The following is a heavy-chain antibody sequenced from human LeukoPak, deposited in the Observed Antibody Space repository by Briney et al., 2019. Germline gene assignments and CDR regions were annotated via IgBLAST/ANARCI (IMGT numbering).Heavy chain of an antibody. V-gene: IGHV3-33*08. CDR2: IWYDGSNK. CDR3: AREGPRGNSQFDY. D-gene: IGHD2/OR15-2a*01. CDR1: GFTLSSYA. Sequence: GGSLRLSCAASGFTLSSYAMHWVRQAPGKGLEWVALIWYDGSNKYYTDSVKGRLTISRDNSKNTLYLQMNSLRAEDTAVYYCAREGPRGNSQFDYWGQGTLVTVSS. J-gene: IGHJ4*02.